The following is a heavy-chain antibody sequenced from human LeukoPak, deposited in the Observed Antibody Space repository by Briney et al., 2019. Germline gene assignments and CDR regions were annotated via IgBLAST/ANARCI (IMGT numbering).Heavy chain of an antibody. CDR1: GFTFSSYG. CDR3: AKEAGRVAANPPDY. CDR2: ISYEGSNK. Sequence: GRSRRLSCAASGFTFSSYGMHGVRQPPGKGLEWGAAISYEGSNKYYANSVNGRFTISRDNYKNTLYLQMNSLRAEDTAVYYCAKEAGRVAANPPDYWGQGTLVTVSS. D-gene: IGHD1-26*01. J-gene: IGHJ4*02. V-gene: IGHV3-30*18.